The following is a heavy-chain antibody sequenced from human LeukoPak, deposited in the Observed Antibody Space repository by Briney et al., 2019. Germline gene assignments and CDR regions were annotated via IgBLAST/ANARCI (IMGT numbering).Heavy chain of an antibody. Sequence: SETLSLTCTVSGGAISSYYWSWIRQPAGKGLEWIGRIYTSGSTNYNPSLKSRVTMSVDTSKNQFSLKLSSVTAADTAVYYCARSDSSGYYPSFDYWGQGTLVTVSS. CDR3: ARSDSSGYYPSFDY. V-gene: IGHV4-4*07. CDR2: IYTSGST. D-gene: IGHD3-22*01. J-gene: IGHJ4*02. CDR1: GGAISSYY.